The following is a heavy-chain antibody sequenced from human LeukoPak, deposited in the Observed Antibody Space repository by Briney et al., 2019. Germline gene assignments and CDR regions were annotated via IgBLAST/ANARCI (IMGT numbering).Heavy chain of an antibody. Sequence: APVKVSCKASGGTFSSYAISWVRQAPGQGLEWMGGIIPIFGTANYAQKFQGRVTITADESTSTAYMELSSLRSEDTAVYYCASAWMYGDYVQYYFDYWGQGTLVTVSS. D-gene: IGHD4-17*01. CDR2: IIPIFGTA. CDR1: GGTFSSYA. J-gene: IGHJ4*02. V-gene: IGHV1-69*13. CDR3: ASAWMYGDYVQYYFDY.